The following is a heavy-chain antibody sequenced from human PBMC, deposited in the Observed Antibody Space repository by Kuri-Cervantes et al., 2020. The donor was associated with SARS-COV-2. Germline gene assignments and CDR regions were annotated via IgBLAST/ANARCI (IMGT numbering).Heavy chain of an antibody. J-gene: IGHJ6*02. CDR3: ARDPTNPGSDYYYYGMDV. CDR1: GGSISSYY. V-gene: IGHV4-59*01. D-gene: IGHD5-12*01. Sequence: ESLKISCTVSGGSISSYYWSWIRQPPGKGLEWIGYIYCSGSTNYNPSLKSRVTISVDTSKNQFSLKLSSVTAADTAVYYCARDPTNPGSDYYYYGMDVWGQGTTVTVSS. CDR2: IYCSGST.